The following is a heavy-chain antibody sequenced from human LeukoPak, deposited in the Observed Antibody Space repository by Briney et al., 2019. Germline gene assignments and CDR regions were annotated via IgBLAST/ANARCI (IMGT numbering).Heavy chain of an antibody. J-gene: IGHJ4*02. Sequence: SGGSLRLSCAASGFTFSSYSMNWVRQAPGKGLEWVSYISSSSSTIYYADSVKGRFAISRDNAKNSLYLQMNSLRAEDTAVYYCASIAARGDDYWGQGTLVTVSS. CDR3: ASIAARGDDY. D-gene: IGHD6-6*01. CDR2: ISSSSSTI. V-gene: IGHV3-48*01. CDR1: GFTFSSYS.